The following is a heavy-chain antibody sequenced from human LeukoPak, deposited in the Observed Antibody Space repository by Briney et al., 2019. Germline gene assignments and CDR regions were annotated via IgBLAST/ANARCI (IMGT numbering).Heavy chain of an antibody. V-gene: IGHV4-39*07. CDR1: SGSISTSNYY. J-gene: IGHJ4*02. CDR3: ARDHTGYSPGPYFDY. Sequence: SETLSLTCTVSSGSISTSNYYWGWVRQPPGKALEWIGNIFYSGSTYYSPSLKSRVTISLDTSRNQFSLKLNSVTAADTAVYYCARDHTGYSPGPYFDYWGQGTLVTVSS. CDR2: IFYSGST. D-gene: IGHD5-18*01.